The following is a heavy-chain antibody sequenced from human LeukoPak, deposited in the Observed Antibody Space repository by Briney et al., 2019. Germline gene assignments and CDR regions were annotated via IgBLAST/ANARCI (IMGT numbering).Heavy chain of an antibody. J-gene: IGHJ3*02. CDR3: AKTRHYYGSGTPRADAFDI. CDR2: ISNTGGKT. Sequence: GESLKLSCAASGFNFGTYAMSWVRQAPGKGLEWVSAISNTGGKTYYADSVKGRFTISRDNSKNTLYLQMNSLRAEDTAVYYCAKTRHYYGSGTPRADAFDIWGQGTMVTVSS. CDR1: GFNFGTYA. V-gene: IGHV3-23*01. D-gene: IGHD3-10*01.